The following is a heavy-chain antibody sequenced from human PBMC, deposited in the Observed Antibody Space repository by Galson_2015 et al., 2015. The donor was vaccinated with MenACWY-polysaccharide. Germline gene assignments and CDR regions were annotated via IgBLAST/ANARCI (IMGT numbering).Heavy chain of an antibody. V-gene: IGHV3-23*01. J-gene: IGHJ3*02. CDR3: AKRMTTVGAFDI. CDR2: ISGSGGTT. CDR1: GFTFRSCA. D-gene: IGHD4-23*01. Sequence: SLRLSCAASGFTFRSCAMSWVRQAPGKGLEWVSGISGSGGTTYYADSVKGRFTISRDNSKNTLYLQMNSLRAEDTAVYYCAKRMTTVGAFDIWGHGTMVTVSS.